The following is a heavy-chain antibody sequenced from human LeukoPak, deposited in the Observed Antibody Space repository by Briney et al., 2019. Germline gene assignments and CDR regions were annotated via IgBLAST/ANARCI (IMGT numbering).Heavy chain of an antibody. Sequence: GGSLRLSCAAYGFTFSSYSMNWVRQAPGKGLEWVSFISTSSGYIYYADSVKGRFTISRDNAKNSLYLQMNSLRAEDTAVYYCARETKNWFDPWGQGTLVTVSS. CDR3: ARETKNWFDP. J-gene: IGHJ5*02. CDR2: ISTSSGYI. V-gene: IGHV3-21*01. CDR1: GFTFSSYS.